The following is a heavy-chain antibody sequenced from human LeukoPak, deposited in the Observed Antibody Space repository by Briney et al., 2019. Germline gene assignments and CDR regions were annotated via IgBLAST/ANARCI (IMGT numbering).Heavy chain of an antibody. CDR2: IFGDGSST. CDR3: ARDLNY. Sequence: GGSLRLSCLASGFXFSSYWIHWVRQAPGKGLVWVSRIFGDGSSTSYADSVKGRFTISRDNAKNTLYLQMNSLRAEDTAVYYCARDLNYWGQGTLVTVSS. CDR1: GFXFSSYW. V-gene: IGHV3-74*01. J-gene: IGHJ4*02.